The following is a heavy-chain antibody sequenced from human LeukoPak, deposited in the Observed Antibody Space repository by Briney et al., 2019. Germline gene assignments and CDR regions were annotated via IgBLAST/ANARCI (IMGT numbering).Heavy chain of an antibody. J-gene: IGHJ4*02. CDR2: IYYSGST. V-gene: IGHV4-30-4*01. CDR1: GGSISSGDYY. CDR3: ARFMGGIAARSIDY. Sequence: KSSETLSLTCTVSGGSISSGDYYWSWIRQPPGKGLEWIGYIYYSGSTYYNPSLKSRVTISVDTSKNQFSLKLSSVTAADTAVYYCARFMGGIAARSIDYWGQGTLVTVSS. D-gene: IGHD6-6*01.